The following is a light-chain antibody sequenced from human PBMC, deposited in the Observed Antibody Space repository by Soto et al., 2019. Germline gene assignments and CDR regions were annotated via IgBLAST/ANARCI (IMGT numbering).Light chain of an antibody. CDR1: QSVSSQ. J-gene: IGKJ4*01. Sequence: EIVLTQSPATLSLSPGERATLSCRASQSVSSQLAWYQQKPGQAHRLLIYDASNRATGIPARFSGSGSGTDFTLTISSLEPEDFAIYYCQQRSDWPLLTFGGGTTVEIK. CDR3: QQRSDWPLLT. V-gene: IGKV3-11*01. CDR2: DAS.